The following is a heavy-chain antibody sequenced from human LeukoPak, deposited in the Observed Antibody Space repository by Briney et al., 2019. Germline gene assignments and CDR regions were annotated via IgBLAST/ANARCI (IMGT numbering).Heavy chain of an antibody. D-gene: IGHD5-18*01. Sequence: PGASVKVSCKASGYTFTSYGISWVRQAPGQGLEWMGWISAYNGNTNYAQKLQGRVTMTTDTSTSTAYMELRSLRSDDTAVYYCARAPTCGYSYGYGGCWFDPWGQGTLVTVSS. CDR2: ISAYNGNT. CDR1: GYTFTSYG. CDR3: ARAPTCGYSYGYGGCWFDP. V-gene: IGHV1-18*01. J-gene: IGHJ5*02.